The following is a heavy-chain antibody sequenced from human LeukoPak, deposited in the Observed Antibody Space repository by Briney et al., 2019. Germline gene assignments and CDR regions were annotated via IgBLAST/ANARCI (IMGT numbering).Heavy chain of an antibody. D-gene: IGHD5-18*01. CDR3: ARSFGYSYGYTPKYYFDY. CDR1: GGTFSSYA. V-gene: IGHV1-69*05. Sequence: SVKVSCKASGGTFSSYAISWVRQAPGQGLEWMGRIIPIFGTANYAQKFQGRVTITTDESTSTAYMELSSLRSEDTAVYYCARSFGYSYGYTPKYYFDYWGQGTLVTVSP. J-gene: IGHJ4*02. CDR2: IIPIFGTA.